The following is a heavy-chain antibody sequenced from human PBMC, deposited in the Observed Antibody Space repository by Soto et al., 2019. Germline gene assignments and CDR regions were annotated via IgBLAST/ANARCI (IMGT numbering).Heavy chain of an antibody. V-gene: IGHV3-33*01. CDR3: AXDLGDYGDNWFDP. J-gene: IGHJ5*02. CDR2: IWYDGSNK. CDR1: GFTFSSYG. D-gene: IGHD4-17*01. Sequence: QVQLVESGGGVVQPGRSLRLSCAASGFTFSSYGMHWVRQAPGKGLEWVAVIWYDGSNKYYADSVKGRFTISRDNSKNTLYLQMNSLRAEDTAVYYCAXDLGDYGDNWFDPWGQGTLVTVSS.